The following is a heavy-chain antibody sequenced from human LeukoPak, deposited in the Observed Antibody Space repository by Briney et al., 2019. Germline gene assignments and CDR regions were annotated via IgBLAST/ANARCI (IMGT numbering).Heavy chain of an antibody. D-gene: IGHD6-19*01. Sequence: GGSLRLSCAASGFTFSSYAMSWVRQAPGKGLEWVLYISNGGSTIYYADSVKGRFTISRDNAKNSLYLQMNSLRAEDTAIYYCVRRSASGWFYFDYWGQGTLVTVSS. CDR3: VRRSASGWFYFDY. CDR1: GFTFSSYA. J-gene: IGHJ4*02. CDR2: ISNGGSTI. V-gene: IGHV3-48*04.